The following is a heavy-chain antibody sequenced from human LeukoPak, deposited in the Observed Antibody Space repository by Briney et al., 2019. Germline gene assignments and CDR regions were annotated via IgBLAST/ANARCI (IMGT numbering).Heavy chain of an antibody. CDR1: GFTFSSYE. D-gene: IGHD2-21*01. CDR2: ISSSGSTI. CDR3: ARDQGGDFDY. J-gene: IGHJ4*02. V-gene: IGHV3-48*03. Sequence: PGGSLRLSCAASGFTFSSYEMNWVRQAPGKGLEWVSYISSSGSTIYYADSVKGRFTISRDNAKNSPYLQMNSLRAEDTAVYYCARDQGGDFDYWGQGTLVTVSS.